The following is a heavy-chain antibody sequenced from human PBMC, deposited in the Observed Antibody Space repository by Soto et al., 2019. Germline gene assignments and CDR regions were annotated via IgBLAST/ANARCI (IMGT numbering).Heavy chain of an antibody. CDR3: ARPLGGYAT. Sequence: ASVKVSCKASGITFSSYAMHWVRQAPGQRLEWMGWINAGNGDTRYSQIFQGRVTLTRDTSASTVYLDLSSLRSEDTAIYYCARPLGGYATWSQRTLVTGSS. CDR1: GITFSSYA. CDR2: INAGNGDT. J-gene: IGHJ1*01. V-gene: IGHV1-3*01. D-gene: IGHD5-12*01.